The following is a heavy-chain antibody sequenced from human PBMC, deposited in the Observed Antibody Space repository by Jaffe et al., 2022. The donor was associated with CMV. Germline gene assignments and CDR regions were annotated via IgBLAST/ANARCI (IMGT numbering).Heavy chain of an antibody. CDR2: IKSKTDGGTT. CDR1: GFTFSNAW. CDR3: TTYGDIVLMEGYNWFDP. Sequence: EVQLVESGGGLVKPGGSLRLSCAASGFTFSNAWMSWVRQAPGKGLEWVGRIKSKTDGGTTDYAAPVKGRFTISRDDSKNTLYLQMNSLKTEDTAVYYCTTYGDIVLMEGYNWFDPWGQGTLVTVSS. J-gene: IGHJ5*02. V-gene: IGHV3-15*01. D-gene: IGHD2-8*01.